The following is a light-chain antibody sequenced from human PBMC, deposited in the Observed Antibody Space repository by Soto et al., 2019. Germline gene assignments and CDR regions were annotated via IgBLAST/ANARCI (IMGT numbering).Light chain of an antibody. Sequence: DIPMTQSPSSLSASVGDRVTITCQASQNISNYLNWYQQKPGKAPKLLIYDASNLETGVPSRFSGSGSGTDFTFTISSLQPEDFATSYCQQYDNLPLTFGPGTKVDIK. V-gene: IGKV1-33*01. CDR1: QNISNY. CDR2: DAS. J-gene: IGKJ3*01. CDR3: QQYDNLPLT.